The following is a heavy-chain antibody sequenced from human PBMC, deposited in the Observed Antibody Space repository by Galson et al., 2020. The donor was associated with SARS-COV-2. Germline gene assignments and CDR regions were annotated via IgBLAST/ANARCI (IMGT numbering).Heavy chain of an antibody. Sequence: SETLSLTCTVPGGSISSSSYYWGWIRQPPGEGLERIGSIYYSESNYYTPSLTSRVTMSVDTSKNQFSLKLSSVTAADTAVYYCARQILTGYYSFYYFDYWGQGTLVTVSS. CDR1: GGSISSSSYY. V-gene: IGHV4-39*01. J-gene: IGHJ4*02. CDR3: ARQILTGYYSFYYFDY. CDR2: IYYSESN. D-gene: IGHD3-9*01.